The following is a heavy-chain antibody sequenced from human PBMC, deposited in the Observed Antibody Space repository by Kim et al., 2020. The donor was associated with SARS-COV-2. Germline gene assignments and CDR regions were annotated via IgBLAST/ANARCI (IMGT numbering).Heavy chain of an antibody. CDR1: GGTFSSYA. CDR3: ARDPHGDYSGYYYGMDV. D-gene: IGHD4-17*01. J-gene: IGHJ6*02. CDR2: IIPIFGTA. Sequence: SVKVSCKASGGTFSSYAISWVRQAPGQGLEWMGGIIPIFGTANYAQKFQGRVTITADESTSTAYMELSSLRSEDTAVYYCARDPHGDYSGYYYGMDVWGQGTTVTVSS. V-gene: IGHV1-69*13.